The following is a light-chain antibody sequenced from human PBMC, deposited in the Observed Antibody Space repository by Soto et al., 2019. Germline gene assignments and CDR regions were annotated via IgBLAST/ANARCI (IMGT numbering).Light chain of an antibody. Sequence: ELVLTQSPGTLSLSPGERATLSCRASQSVNSKYLAWYQQKPGQAPRLLIYSASNRATGISDRFSGSGSGTDFTLIISRLEPEDFAVYYCRQYGSSPPYSFGQGTRLEIK. CDR2: SAS. CDR3: RQYGSSPPYS. CDR1: QSVNSKY. J-gene: IGKJ2*03. V-gene: IGKV3-20*01.